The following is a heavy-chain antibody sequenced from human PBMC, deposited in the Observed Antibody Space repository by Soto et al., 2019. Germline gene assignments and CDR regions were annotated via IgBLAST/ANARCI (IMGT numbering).Heavy chain of an antibody. D-gene: IGHD3-3*01. Sequence: PSETLSLTCTVSGGSISSGGYYWSWIRQHPGKGLEWIGYIYYSGSTYYNPSLKSRVTISVDTSKNQFSLKLSSVTAADTAVYYCARGRSGYYDFNWGQGTLVTVSS. CDR3: ARGRSGYYDFN. CDR1: GGSISSGGYY. CDR2: IYYSGST. V-gene: IGHV4-31*03. J-gene: IGHJ4*02.